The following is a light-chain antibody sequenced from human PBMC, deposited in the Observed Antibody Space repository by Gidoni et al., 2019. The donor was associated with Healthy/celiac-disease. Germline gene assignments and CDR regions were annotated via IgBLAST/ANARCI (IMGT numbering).Light chain of an antibody. CDR3: QQRSNWPPKLT. CDR1: QSVSSY. Sequence: IVLTQSPATLSLSPGARATLSCRASQSVSSYLAWYQQKPGQAPRLLIYDASNRATGIPARFSGSGSGTDFTLTISSLEPEDFAVYYCQQRSNWPPKLTFGGGTKVEIK. J-gene: IGKJ4*01. CDR2: DAS. V-gene: IGKV3-11*01.